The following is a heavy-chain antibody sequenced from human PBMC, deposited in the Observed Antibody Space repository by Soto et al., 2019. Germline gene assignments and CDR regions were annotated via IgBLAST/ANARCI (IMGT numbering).Heavy chain of an antibody. Sequence: HVQLVQSGADVKKPGASVKVSCKASGYTFTNYGISWVRQAPGQGLEWIGWISAYSYFTKYQPKFLGRVTMTTDTSTSTVYMELRSLRSNDTAMYYCARDGGNSSGWYREESFHFYGLDVWGQGTAVTVSS. D-gene: IGHD6-19*01. CDR2: ISAYSYFT. CDR3: ARDGGNSSGWYREESFHFYGLDV. V-gene: IGHV1-18*01. CDR1: GYTFTNYG. J-gene: IGHJ6*02.